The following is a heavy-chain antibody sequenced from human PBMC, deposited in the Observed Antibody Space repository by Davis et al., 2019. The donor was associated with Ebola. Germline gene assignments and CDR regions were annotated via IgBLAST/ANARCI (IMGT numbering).Heavy chain of an antibody. CDR1: GFTFSNYA. CDR3: AKGPRFGDYRWFDP. V-gene: IGHV3-23*01. J-gene: IGHJ5*02. CDR2: ISGGGITT. D-gene: IGHD4-17*01. Sequence: GESLKISCTASGFTFSNYAMNWVRQAPGKGLEWVAAISGGGITTYYADSVKARFTVSRDDSKNTLYLQINSLRVDDTAIYYCAKGPRFGDYRWFDPWGQGTLVTVSS.